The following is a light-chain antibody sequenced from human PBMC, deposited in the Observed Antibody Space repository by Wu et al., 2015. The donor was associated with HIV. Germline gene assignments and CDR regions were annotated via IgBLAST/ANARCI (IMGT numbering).Light chain of an antibody. Sequence: EIVMTLSPATLSVSPGERATLSCRASESVRNNLAWYQQKPGQAPRLLIYDASTRATGIPARFSGSGSGTEFTLTISSLQSEDVATYYCQKYNTAPWTFGQGTKVEMK. J-gene: IGKJ1*01. CDR2: DAS. CDR1: ESVRNN. V-gene: IGKV3-15*01. CDR3: QKYNTAPWT.